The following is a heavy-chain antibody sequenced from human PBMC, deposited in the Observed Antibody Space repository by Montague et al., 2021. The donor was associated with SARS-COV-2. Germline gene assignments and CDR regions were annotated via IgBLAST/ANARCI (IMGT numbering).Heavy chain of an antibody. J-gene: IGHJ5*02. CDR1: GFTVSSNY. CDR2: IYSGGST. Sequence: SLRLSCAASGFTVSSNYMSWVRQAPGKGLEWVSVIYSGGSTYYADSVKGRFIISRHNSKNTLYLQMNSLRAEDTAVYYCARGNDDYVWGSLGPFDPWGQGTLVTVSS. CDR3: ARGNDDYVWGSLGPFDP. V-gene: IGHV3-53*04. D-gene: IGHD3-16*01.